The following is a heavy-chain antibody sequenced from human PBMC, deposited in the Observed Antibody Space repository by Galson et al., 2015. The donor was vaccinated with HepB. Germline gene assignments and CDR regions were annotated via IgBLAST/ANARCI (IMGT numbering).Heavy chain of an antibody. J-gene: IGHJ4*02. CDR3: AKEGDYYDSSGYYLASPFDY. D-gene: IGHD3-22*01. CDR2: ISYDGSNK. CDR1: GFTFSSYG. V-gene: IGHV3-30*18. Sequence: SLRLSCAASGFTFSSYGMHWVRQAPGKGLEWVAVISYDGSNKYYADSVKGRFTISRDNSKNTLYLQMNSLRAEDTAVYYCAKEGDYYDSSGYYLASPFDYWGQGTLVTVSS.